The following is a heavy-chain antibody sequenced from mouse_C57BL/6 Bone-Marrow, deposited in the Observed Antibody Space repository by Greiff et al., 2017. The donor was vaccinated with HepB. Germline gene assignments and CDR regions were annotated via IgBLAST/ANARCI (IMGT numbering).Heavy chain of an antibody. D-gene: IGHD1-1*01. CDR2: IDPSDSYT. CDR1: GYTFTSYW. V-gene: IGHV1-50*01. J-gene: IGHJ2*01. Sequence: QVQLQQPGAELVKPGASVKLSCKASGYTFTSYWMQWVKQRPGQGLEWIGEIDPSDSYTNYNQKFKGKATLTVDTSSSTAYMQLSSLTSEDSAVYYCYYGSSYYWGQGTTRTVSS. CDR3: YYGSSYY.